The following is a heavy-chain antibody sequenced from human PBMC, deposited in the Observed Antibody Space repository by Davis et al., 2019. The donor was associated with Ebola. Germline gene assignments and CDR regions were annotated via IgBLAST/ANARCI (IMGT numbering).Heavy chain of an antibody. D-gene: IGHD3-16*02. Sequence: MPSETLSLTCAVYGGSFSGYYWSWIRQPPGKGLEWIGEINHSGSTNYNPSLKSRVTIPVDTSKNQFSLKLSSVAAADTAVYYCARDPVFMITFGGVIVPDDAFDIWGQGTMVTVSS. CDR2: INHSGST. CDR3: ARDPVFMITFGGVIVPDDAFDI. J-gene: IGHJ3*02. V-gene: IGHV4-34*01. CDR1: GGSFSGYY.